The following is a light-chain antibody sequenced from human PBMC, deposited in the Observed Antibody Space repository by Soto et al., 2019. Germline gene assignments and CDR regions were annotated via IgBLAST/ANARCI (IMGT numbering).Light chain of an antibody. CDR3: HHYNSYSEA. V-gene: IGKV1-5*03. CDR2: KAS. J-gene: IGKJ1*01. Sequence: DLQMTQSPSTLSGSVGDRVTITCRASQTISSWLAWYQQKPGKAPKLLIYKASTLKSGVPSRFSGSGSGTEFTLTISSLQPDDFATYYCHHYNSYSEAFGQGTKVELK. CDR1: QTISSW.